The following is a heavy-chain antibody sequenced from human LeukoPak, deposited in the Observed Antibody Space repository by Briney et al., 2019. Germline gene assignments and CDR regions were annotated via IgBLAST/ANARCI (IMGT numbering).Heavy chain of an antibody. CDR1: GFTFTRYA. J-gene: IGHJ4*02. CDR3: AKDQRFGHLYIWLDY. Sequence: GGPLRLSCAASGFTFTRYAMSWVRQAPGKGLEWVSAISGSGDRTFYADSVKGRFTISRDNSKNTLYLQMNSLRAEDTAVYYCAKDQRFGHLYIWLDYWGQGSLVTVSS. V-gene: IGHV3-23*01. D-gene: IGHD3-16*01. CDR2: ISGSGDRT.